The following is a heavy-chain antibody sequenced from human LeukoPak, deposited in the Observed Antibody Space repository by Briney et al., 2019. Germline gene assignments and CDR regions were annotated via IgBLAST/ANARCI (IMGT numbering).Heavy chain of an antibody. Sequence: GGSLRLSCATSGFTFSTYTMNWVRQAPGKGLEWVSSVSSSSSYIHYADSVKGRFTISRDNAKNSLYLQMNSLRAEDTAVYYCARDDYDFWSGYRNDAFDIWGQGTMVTVSS. CDR3: ARDDYDFWSGYRNDAFDI. V-gene: IGHV3-21*01. CDR1: GFTFSTYT. J-gene: IGHJ3*02. D-gene: IGHD3-3*01. CDR2: VSSSSSYI.